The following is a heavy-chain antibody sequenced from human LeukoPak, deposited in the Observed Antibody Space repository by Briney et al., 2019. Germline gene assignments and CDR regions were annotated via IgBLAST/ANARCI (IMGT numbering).Heavy chain of an antibody. V-gene: IGHV3-74*01. CDR2: INADEDRA. J-gene: IGHJ5*02. CDR1: GFTFSDYW. Sequence: GGSLRLSCAASGFTFSDYWMHWVRQAPGKGLVWVSHINADEDRAAYADSVKGRFTISRDNARNTLYLQMNSLRAEDTAVYYCARDIGATNWFDPWGQGTLVTVSS. CDR3: ARDIGATNWFDP. D-gene: IGHD1-26*01.